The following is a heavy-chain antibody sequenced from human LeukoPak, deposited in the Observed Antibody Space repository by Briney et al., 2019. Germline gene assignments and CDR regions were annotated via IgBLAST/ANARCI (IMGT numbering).Heavy chain of an antibody. Sequence: VGSLRLSCAASGFTFSNYAMSWVRQAPGKGLEWVSGINGNGGSTYNADSVKGRFTISRDNAKNSLYLQMNSLRAEDTAVYYCARVYLYDSSGYYWGYYYYYMDVWGKGTTVTVSS. D-gene: IGHD3-22*01. CDR3: ARVYLYDSSGYYWGYYYYYMDV. V-gene: IGHV3-23*01. CDR1: GFTFSNYA. J-gene: IGHJ6*03. CDR2: INGNGGST.